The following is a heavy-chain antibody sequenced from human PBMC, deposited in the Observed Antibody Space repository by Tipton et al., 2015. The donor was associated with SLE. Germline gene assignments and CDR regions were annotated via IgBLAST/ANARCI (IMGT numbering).Heavy chain of an antibody. Sequence: PGLVKPSETLSLTCTVSGGSISNYYWSWVRQPPGGGLEWIGLFYSSGRTNHNPSLKSRVTMSVDTSKNHFSLKLSSVTAADTAVYYCARSNWRYCAGTGCSTHFDFWDQGTLDTVSS. CDR3: ARSNWRYCAGTGCSTHFDF. J-gene: IGHJ4*02. D-gene: IGHD2-2*01. CDR1: GGSISNYY. V-gene: IGHV4-59*01. CDR2: FYSSGRT.